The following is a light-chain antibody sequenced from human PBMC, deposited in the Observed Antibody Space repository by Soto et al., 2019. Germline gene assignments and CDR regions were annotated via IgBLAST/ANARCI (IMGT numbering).Light chain of an antibody. Sequence: DTKLPQLLSTLFGFVGDRVTILCRASQTISSWLAWYQQKPGKAPKLLIYKASTLKSGVPSRFSGSGSGTEFTLTISSLQPDDFATYYCQHYNSYSEAFGQGTKVELK. V-gene: IGKV1-5*03. CDR3: QHYNSYSEA. CDR2: KAS. CDR1: QTISSW. J-gene: IGKJ1*01.